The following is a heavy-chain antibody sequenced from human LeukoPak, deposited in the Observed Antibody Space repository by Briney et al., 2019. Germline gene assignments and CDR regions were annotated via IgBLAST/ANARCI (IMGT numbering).Heavy chain of an antibody. Sequence: SETLSLTCAVYGGSFSSYYWSWIRQPPGKGLEWIGYIYYSGSTNYNPSLKSRVTISVKTSKNQFSLKLSSVTAADTAIYYCARVTGYMIEDYFDYWGQGTLVTVSS. CDR3: ARVTGYMIEDYFDY. J-gene: IGHJ4*02. V-gene: IGHV4-59*01. CDR2: IYYSGST. D-gene: IGHD3-22*01. CDR1: GGSFSSYY.